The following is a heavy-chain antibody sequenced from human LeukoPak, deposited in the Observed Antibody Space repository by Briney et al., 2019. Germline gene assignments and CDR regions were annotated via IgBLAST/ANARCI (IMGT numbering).Heavy chain of an antibody. CDR2: IYYSGST. J-gene: IGHJ4*02. CDR1: GGSISSYY. Sequence: TSSETLSLTCTVSGGSISSYYWSWIRQPPGKGLEWIGYIYYSGSTNYNPSLKSRVTISVDTSKNQFSLKLSSVTAADTAVYYCARLIAALTGPDPVDYWGQGTLVTVSS. D-gene: IGHD3-9*01. V-gene: IGHV4-59*12. CDR3: ARLIAALTGPDPVDY.